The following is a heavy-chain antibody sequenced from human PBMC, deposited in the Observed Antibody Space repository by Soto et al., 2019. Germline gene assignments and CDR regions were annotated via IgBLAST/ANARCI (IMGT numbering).Heavy chain of an antibody. J-gene: IGHJ4*02. D-gene: IGHD4-17*01. Sequence: QLQLQESGSGLVKPSQTLSLTCAVSGGSISSGGYSWSWIRQPPGKGLEWIGYIYHSGSTYYNPSLMTLFTIPVDRSKNLFSLNLSSVTATDTAVYYCAGASTTVTTLDYWGQGTLVTVSS. V-gene: IGHV4-30-2*01. CDR2: IYHSGST. CDR3: AGASTTVTTLDY. CDR1: GGSISSGGYS.